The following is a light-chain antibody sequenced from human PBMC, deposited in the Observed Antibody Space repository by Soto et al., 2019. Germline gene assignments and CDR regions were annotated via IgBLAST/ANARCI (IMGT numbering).Light chain of an antibody. CDR2: AAS. J-gene: IGKJ4*01. CDR3: QQYNNWPLT. Sequence: EIVLTQSPGTLSLSPGERATLSCRASQSVSSYYLAWYQQKPGQAPRLLIYAASSRATGIPDRFSGGGSGTDFTLTISSLQSEDFAVYYCQQYNNWPLTFGGGTKVDIK. CDR1: QSVSSYY. V-gene: IGKV3-20*01.